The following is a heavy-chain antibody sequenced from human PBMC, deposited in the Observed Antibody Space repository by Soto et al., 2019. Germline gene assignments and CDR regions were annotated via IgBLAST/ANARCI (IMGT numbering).Heavy chain of an antibody. Sequence: QVQLVQSGAEVKKPGSSVKVSCKAPGGTFSSYAISWVRQAPGQGLEWMGGIIPIFGTATYAQKFQGRVTINADESTSTAYMELSSLRSEDTAVYYCAIVPMVRGAKDYYYYYGMEVWGQGTTVTVSS. D-gene: IGHD3-10*01. CDR3: AIVPMVRGAKDYYYYYGMEV. CDR1: GGTFSSYA. V-gene: IGHV1-69*12. J-gene: IGHJ6*02. CDR2: IIPIFGTA.